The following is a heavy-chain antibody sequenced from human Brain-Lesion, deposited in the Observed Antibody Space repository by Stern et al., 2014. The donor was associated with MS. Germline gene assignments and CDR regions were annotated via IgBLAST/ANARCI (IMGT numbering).Heavy chain of an antibody. D-gene: IGHD3-10*01. Sequence: DQLVESGPGLVKPSQTLSLTCSVSDGSISSGDYYWSWLRQPPGKGLEWIGYIYYSGRTYYNPSLGDTNYNPSLESRVTISVDASKNQFYLKLASVTAADTAVYYCARALQPYYFGTNGAWGQGTLVTVSS. J-gene: IGHJ5*02. CDR1: DGSISSGDYY. CDR3: ARALQPYYFGTNGA. CDR2: IYYSGRT. V-gene: IGHV4-30-4*01.